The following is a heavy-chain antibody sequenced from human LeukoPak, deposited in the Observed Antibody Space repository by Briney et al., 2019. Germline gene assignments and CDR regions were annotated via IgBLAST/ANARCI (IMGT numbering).Heavy chain of an antibody. CDR2: IIPIFGTA. D-gene: IGHD3-10*01. Sequence: ASVKVSCKASGGTFSSYAISWVRPAPGQGLEWMGGIIPIFGTANYAQKFQGRVTITADESTSTAYMELSSLRSEDKAVYYCARAPHYGSGSYCDYWGQGTLVTVSS. J-gene: IGHJ4*02. V-gene: IGHV1-69*13. CDR1: GGTFSSYA. CDR3: ARAPHYGSGSYCDY.